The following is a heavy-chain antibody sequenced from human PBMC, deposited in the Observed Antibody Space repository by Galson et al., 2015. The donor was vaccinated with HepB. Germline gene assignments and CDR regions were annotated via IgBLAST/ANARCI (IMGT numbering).Heavy chain of an antibody. CDR1: GYTFSTYG. D-gene: IGHD3-10*01. CDR3: GKLMGREWTIDY. V-gene: IGHV3-30*02. J-gene: IGHJ4*02. CDR2: IRSNSGNT. Sequence: SLKLSCAASGYTFSTYGMHWVRQTPGQGLEWVACIRSNSGNTCYAHSVQGRFTISRDNSKNTLYLQLNSLRPEDTAVYYCGKLMGREWTIDYWGQGTLVTVSS.